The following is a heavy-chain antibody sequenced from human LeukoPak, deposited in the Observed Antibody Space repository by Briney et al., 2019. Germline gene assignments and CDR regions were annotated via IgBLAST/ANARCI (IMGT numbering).Heavy chain of an antibody. CDR2: ISWNSGSI. J-gene: IGHJ4*02. CDR1: GFTFDDYA. D-gene: IGHD6-19*01. CDR3: AKGSYSSGWYYFDY. Sequence: GGSLRLSCAASGFTFDDYAMHWVRQAPGKGLEWVSGISWNSGSIGYADSVKGRFTISRDNAKNSLYLQMNSLRAEDMAMYYCAKGSYSSGWYYFDYWGQGTLVTVSS. V-gene: IGHV3-9*03.